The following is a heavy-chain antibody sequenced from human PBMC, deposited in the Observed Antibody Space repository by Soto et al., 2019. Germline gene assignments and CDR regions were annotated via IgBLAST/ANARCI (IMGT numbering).Heavy chain of an antibody. Sequence: ASVKVSCKVSGFTLIELSIHWVRQAPGKGLEWMGGFDPADGETIYAQNFQGRVTMTEDISTDTAYMELSSLRSEDTAVYYCARDRAPNYDFWSGYFMRDPDYWGQGTLVTVSS. D-gene: IGHD3-3*01. CDR1: GFTLIELS. CDR2: FDPADGET. J-gene: IGHJ4*02. CDR3: ARDRAPNYDFWSGYFMRDPDY. V-gene: IGHV1-24*01.